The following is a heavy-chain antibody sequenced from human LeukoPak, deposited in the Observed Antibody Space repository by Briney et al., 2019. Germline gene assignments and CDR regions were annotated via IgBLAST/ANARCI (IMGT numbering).Heavy chain of an antibody. J-gene: IGHJ4*02. Sequence: MXXVRQAPGXXLEWVGGIKSKSDGGTTDYAASGKGRLANSREEKKKRLYLQMNSLGSEDTPVYYCTTAPKPYGDYVDYWGQGTLVTVSS. CDR3: TTAPKPYGDYVDY. CDR2: IKSKSDGGTT. V-gene: IGHV3-15*01. D-gene: IGHD4-17*01.